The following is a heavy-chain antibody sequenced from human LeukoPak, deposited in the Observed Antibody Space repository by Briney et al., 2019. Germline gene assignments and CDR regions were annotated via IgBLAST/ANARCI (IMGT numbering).Heavy chain of an antibody. J-gene: IGHJ6*04. CDR2: IYST. CDR1: GFTVSSNY. CDR3: AREGYYYDSSGPPDV. V-gene: IGHV3-53*01. Sequence: GGSLRLSCAASGFTVSSNYMSWVRQAPGKGLEWVSVIYSTYYADSVKGRFTISRDNSKNTLYLQMNSLRAEDTAVYYCAREGYYYDSSGPPDVWGKGTTVTVAS. D-gene: IGHD3-22*01.